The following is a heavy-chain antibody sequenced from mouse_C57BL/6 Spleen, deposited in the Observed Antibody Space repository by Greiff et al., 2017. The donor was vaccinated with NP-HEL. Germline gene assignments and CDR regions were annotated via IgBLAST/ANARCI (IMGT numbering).Heavy chain of an antibody. CDR3: ARKDYSNGFDY. V-gene: IGHV3-6*01. J-gene: IGHJ2*01. Sequence: VQLKESGPGLVKPSQSLSLTCSVTGYSITSGYYWNWIRQFPGNKLEWMGYISYDGSNNYNPSLKNRISITRDTSKNQFFLKLNSVTTEDTATYYCARKDYSNGFDYWGQGTTLTVSS. D-gene: IGHD2-5*01. CDR2: ISYDGSN. CDR1: GYSITSGYY.